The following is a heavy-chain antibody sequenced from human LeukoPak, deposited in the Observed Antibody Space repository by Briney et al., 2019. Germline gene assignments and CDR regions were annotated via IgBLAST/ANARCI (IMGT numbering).Heavy chain of an antibody. Sequence: SETLSLTCAVYGGSFSGYYWSWIRQPPGKGLEWIGEINHSGSTNYNPSLKSRVTISVDTSKNQFSLKLSSVTAADTAVYYCARRDYGVQFDYWGQGTLVTVSS. CDR1: GGSFSGYY. CDR3: ARRDYGVQFDY. J-gene: IGHJ4*02. V-gene: IGHV4-34*01. CDR2: INHSGST. D-gene: IGHD4-17*01.